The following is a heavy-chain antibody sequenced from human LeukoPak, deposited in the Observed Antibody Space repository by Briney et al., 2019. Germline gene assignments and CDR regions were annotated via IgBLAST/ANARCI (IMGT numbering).Heavy chain of an antibody. CDR3: ARDLEGFSWYDY. CDR2: ISGSSSYT. Sequence: GGSLRLSCAASGFTFSDYYMSWIRQAPGKGLEWVSYISGSSSYTNYADSVRGRFTIFRDNAKNSLYLQMSSLRAEDTGVYYCARDLEGFSWYDYWGQGTLVTV. D-gene: IGHD6-13*01. J-gene: IGHJ4*02. CDR1: GFTFSDYY. V-gene: IGHV3-11*06.